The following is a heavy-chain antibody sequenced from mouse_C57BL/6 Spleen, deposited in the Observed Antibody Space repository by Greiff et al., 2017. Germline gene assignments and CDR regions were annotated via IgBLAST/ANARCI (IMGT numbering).Heavy chain of an antibody. V-gene: IGHV1-78*01. CDR2: IYPRDGST. CDR1: GYTFTDHT. J-gene: IGHJ4*01. CDR3: ARLAHYWAMDY. Sequence: VQVVESDAELVKPGASVKISCKVSGYTFTDHTIHWMQQRPEQGLAWIGYIYPRDGSTKYNEKFKGKATLTVDKSSSTAYMQLNSLTSEDSAFYFGARLAHYWAMDYGGQGTSVTVSS.